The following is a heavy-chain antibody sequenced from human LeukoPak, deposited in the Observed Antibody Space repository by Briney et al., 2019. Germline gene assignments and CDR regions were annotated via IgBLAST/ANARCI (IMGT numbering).Heavy chain of an antibody. CDR2: IYYSGST. CDR3: ARHSGYFRDY. J-gene: IGHJ4*02. V-gene: IGHV4-59*08. D-gene: IGHD3-22*01. Sequence: SETQSLTCTVSGGSISSYYWSWIRQPPGKELEWIGYIYYSGSTNYNPSLDSRVTISVDTSKNQFFLILSSVTAADTAVYYCARHSGYFRDYWGEGTLVTVSS. CDR1: GGSISSYY.